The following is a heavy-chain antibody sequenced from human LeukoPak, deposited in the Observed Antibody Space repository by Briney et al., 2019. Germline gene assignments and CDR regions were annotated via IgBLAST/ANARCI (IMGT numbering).Heavy chain of an antibody. V-gene: IGHV3-48*03. CDR2: ISSSGSTI. Sequence: GGSLRLSCAASGFTFSSYEMNWVRQAPGKGLEWVSYISSSGSTIYYADSVKGRFTISRDNAKSSLYLQMNSLRAEDTAVYYCGRGHWGLDYWGQGALVTVSS. CDR3: GRGHWGLDY. D-gene: IGHD7-27*01. J-gene: IGHJ4*02. CDR1: GFTFSSYE.